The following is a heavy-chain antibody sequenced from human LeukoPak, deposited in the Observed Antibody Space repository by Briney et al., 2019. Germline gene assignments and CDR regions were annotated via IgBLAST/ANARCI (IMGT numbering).Heavy chain of an antibody. Sequence: GGSLRLSCAASGFTFSSYAMHWVRQAPGKGLEWVAVISYDGSNKYYADSVKGRFTISRDNSKNTLYLQMNSLRAEDTAVYYCARGGHSSSWPFDYWGQGTLVTVSS. CDR3: ARGGHSSSWPFDY. CDR2: ISYDGSNK. J-gene: IGHJ4*02. CDR1: GFTFSSYA. V-gene: IGHV3-30-3*01. D-gene: IGHD6-13*01.